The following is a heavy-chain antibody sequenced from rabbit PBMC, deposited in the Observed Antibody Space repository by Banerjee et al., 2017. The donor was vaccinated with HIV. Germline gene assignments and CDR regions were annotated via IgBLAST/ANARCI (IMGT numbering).Heavy chain of an antibody. Sequence: QEQLEESGGDLVKPEGSLTLTCTASGFSFSNGYVMCWVRQAPGKGLEWIACIYPSSNNTFYASWAKGRFTISKTSSTTVTLQMTSLTAADSATYFCARLGAGDTGAGWMYDLWGPGTLVTVS. D-gene: IGHD3-1*01. V-gene: IGHV1S45*01. CDR1: GFSFSNGYV. CDR2: IYPSSNNT. CDR3: ARLGAGDTGAGWMYDL. J-gene: IGHJ4*01.